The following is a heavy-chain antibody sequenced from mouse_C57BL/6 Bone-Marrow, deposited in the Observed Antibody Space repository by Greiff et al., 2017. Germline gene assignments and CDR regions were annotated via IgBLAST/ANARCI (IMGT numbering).Heavy chain of an antibody. V-gene: IGHV1-19*01. J-gene: IGHJ2*01. D-gene: IGHD4-1*01. Sequence: VQLQQSGPVLVKPGASVKMSCKASGYTFTDYYMNWVKQSHGKSLEWIGVINPYNGGTSYNQKFKGKATLTVDKSSSTAYMELNSLTSEDSAVYYCARSSWGSFDDGGQGITLTVSS. CDR1: GYTFTDYY. CDR3: ARSSWGSFDD. CDR2: INPYNGGT.